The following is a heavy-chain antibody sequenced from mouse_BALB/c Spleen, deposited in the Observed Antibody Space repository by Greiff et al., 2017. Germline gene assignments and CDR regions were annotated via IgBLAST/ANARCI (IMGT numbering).Heavy chain of an antibody. CDR1: GFTFSSFG. J-gene: IGHJ4*01. V-gene: IGHV5-17*02. CDR3: ARLYRYDGLDAMDY. D-gene: IGHD2-14*01. Sequence: EVQLVESGGGLVQPGGSRKLSCAASGFTFSSFGMHWVRQAPEKGLEWVAYISSGSSTIYYADTVKGRFTISRDNPKNTLFLQMTSLRSEDTAMYYCARLYRYDGLDAMDYWGQATSVTVSS. CDR2: ISSGSSTI.